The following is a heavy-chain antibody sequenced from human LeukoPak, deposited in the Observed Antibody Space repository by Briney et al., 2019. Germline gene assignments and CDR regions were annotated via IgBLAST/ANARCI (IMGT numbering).Heavy chain of an antibody. D-gene: IGHD1-26*01. V-gene: IGHV4-31*03. Sequence: KPSQTLSLTCTVSGGSISSVNYYWSRIRQHPGKGPEWIAFFTYTGSTYYNPSLKSRVSISVDTSKNQISLKLSSVTAADTAVYYCATGSYPLQYWGQGTLVTVSS. CDR3: ATGSYPLQY. CDR1: GGSISSVNYY. J-gene: IGHJ4*02. CDR2: FTYTGST.